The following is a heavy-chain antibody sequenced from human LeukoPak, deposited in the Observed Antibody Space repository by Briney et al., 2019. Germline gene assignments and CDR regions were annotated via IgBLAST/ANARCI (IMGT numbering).Heavy chain of an antibody. Sequence: SETLSLTCTVSGGSISSYYWSWIRQPPGKGLEWIGYIYYSGSTNYNPSVKSRVTISVDTSKNQFSLKLSSVTVADTAMYYCARVTPYYDFWSGYLDYWGQGTLVTVSS. J-gene: IGHJ4*02. CDR3: ARVTPYYDFWSGYLDY. CDR1: GGSISSYY. CDR2: IYYSGST. D-gene: IGHD3-3*01. V-gene: IGHV4-59*01.